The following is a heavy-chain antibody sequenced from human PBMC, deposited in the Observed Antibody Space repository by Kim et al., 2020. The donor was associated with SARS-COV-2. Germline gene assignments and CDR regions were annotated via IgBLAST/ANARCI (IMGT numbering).Heavy chain of an antibody. J-gene: IGHJ4*02. V-gene: IGHV3-21*01. CDR2: ISSSSSYI. CDR3: ARAIAAAGSDYFDY. Sequence: GGSLRLSCAASGFTFSSYRMNWVRQAPGKGLEWVSSISSSSSYIYYADSVKGRFTISRDNAKNSLYLQMNSLRAEDTAVYYCARAIAAAGSDYFDYWGQGTLVTVSS. CDR1: GFTFSSYR. D-gene: IGHD6-13*01.